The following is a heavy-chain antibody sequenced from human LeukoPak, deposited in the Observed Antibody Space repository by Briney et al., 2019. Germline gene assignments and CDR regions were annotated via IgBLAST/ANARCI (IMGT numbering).Heavy chain of an antibody. CDR1: GYTFTSYY. CDR2: INPSAGST. D-gene: IGHD2-21*02. CDR3: ASRVTANSVFDY. Sequence: ASVKVSCKASGYTFTSYYMHWVRQAPGQGLEWMGIINPSAGSTTFAQDFQGRVTMTRDMSTSTVYMELSSLRSEDTAIYYCASRVTANSVFDYWGQGTLVTVSS. V-gene: IGHV1-46*01. J-gene: IGHJ4*02.